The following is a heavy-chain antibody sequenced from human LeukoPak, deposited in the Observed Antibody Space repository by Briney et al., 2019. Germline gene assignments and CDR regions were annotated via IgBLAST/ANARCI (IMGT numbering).Heavy chain of an antibody. CDR1: GYTFTGYY. CDR2: INPNSGGT. D-gene: IGHD6-19*01. V-gene: IGHV1-2*02. CDR3: ARGVRIAVAGTLIKFDY. Sequence: ASVKVSCKASGYTFTGYYMHWVRQAPGQGLEWMGWINPNSGGTNYAQKFQGRVTMTRDTSISTAYMELSRLRSDDKAVYYCARGVRIAVAGTLIKFDYWGQGTLVTVSS. J-gene: IGHJ4*02.